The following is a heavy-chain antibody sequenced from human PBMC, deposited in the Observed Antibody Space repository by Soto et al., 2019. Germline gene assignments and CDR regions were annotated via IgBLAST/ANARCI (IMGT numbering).Heavy chain of an antibody. CDR2: ISAYNGNT. Sequence: GASVKVSCKASGYTFTSYGISWVRQAPGQGLEWMGWISAYNGNTNYAQKLQGRVTMTTDTSTSTAYMELRSLRSDDTAVYYCARGQYYYGSGSYYPPGQYDAFDIWGQGTMVTVSS. CDR3: ARGQYYYGSGSYYPPGQYDAFDI. CDR1: GYTFTSYG. D-gene: IGHD3-10*01. V-gene: IGHV1-18*01. J-gene: IGHJ3*02.